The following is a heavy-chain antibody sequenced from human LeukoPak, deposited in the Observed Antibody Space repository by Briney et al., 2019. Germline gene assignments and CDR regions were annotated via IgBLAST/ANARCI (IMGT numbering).Heavy chain of an antibody. CDR2: INPSAGSA. D-gene: IGHD6-19*01. V-gene: IGHV1-46*01. Sequence: ASVKVSCKASGYTFTSYYLHWLRQAPGQGLECMGVINPSAGSATYAQKFQGRVTMTSDTSTSTVYMELSSLSSEDTAVYYCARAEYTNGWYDYWGQGTLVTVSP. J-gene: IGHJ4*02. CDR3: ARAEYTNGWYDY. CDR1: GYTFTSYY.